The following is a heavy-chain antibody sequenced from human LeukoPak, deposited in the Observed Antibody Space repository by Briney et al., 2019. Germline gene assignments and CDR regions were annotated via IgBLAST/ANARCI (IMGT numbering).Heavy chain of an antibody. V-gene: IGHV1-69*01. Sequence: GSSVIVSCKASGDTFDDYTFSWVRQTPGQGLEWMGGIIPIFGTANYAQKLQGRVTITADESTSTAYMELSSLISEDTAVYYCARNSDFWSGYYLNYYYYYMDVWGKGTTVTVSS. CDR3: ARNSDFWSGYYLNYYYYYMDV. J-gene: IGHJ6*03. CDR2: IIPIFGTA. D-gene: IGHD3-3*01. CDR1: GDTFDDYT.